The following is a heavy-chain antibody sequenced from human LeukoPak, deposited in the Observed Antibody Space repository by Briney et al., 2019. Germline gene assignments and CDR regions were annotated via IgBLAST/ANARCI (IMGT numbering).Heavy chain of an antibody. CDR3: AKSRQWFGSYMDV. V-gene: IGHV3-9*01. J-gene: IGHJ6*03. Sequence: PGGSLRLSCAASGFTFDDYAMHWVRQAPGKGLEWVSGISWNSGSIGYADSVKGRSTISRDNAKNSLYLQMNSLRAEDTALYYCAKSRQWFGSYMDVWGKGTTVTVSS. CDR1: GFTFDDYA. D-gene: IGHD3-10*01. CDR2: ISWNSGSI.